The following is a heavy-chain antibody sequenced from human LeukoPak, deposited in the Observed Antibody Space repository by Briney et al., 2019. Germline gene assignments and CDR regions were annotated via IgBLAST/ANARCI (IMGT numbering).Heavy chain of an antibody. D-gene: IGHD4-17*01. CDR3: GRGTGDYVGAFDI. CDR2: INPNSGGT. CDR1: GYTFTGYY. V-gene: IGHV1-2*02. Sequence: ASVKVSCKASGYTFTGYYMHWVRQPPGPGLEWMGCINPNSGGTNYAQKFQGRVTMTRDTSISTANMELSRLRPDDTAVYYCGRGTGDYVGAFDIWGQGTMVTVSS. J-gene: IGHJ3*02.